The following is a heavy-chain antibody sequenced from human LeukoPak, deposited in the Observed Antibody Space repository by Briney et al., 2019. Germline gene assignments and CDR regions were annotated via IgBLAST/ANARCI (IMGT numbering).Heavy chain of an antibody. J-gene: IGHJ4*02. V-gene: IGHV3-30*02. D-gene: IGHD4-17*01. CDR2: IRYDGSNK. CDR3: ARVDYGDYAGEDY. Sequence: GGSLRLSCAASGFTFSSYGMHWVRQAPGKGLEWVAFIRYDGSNKYYADSVKGRFTISRDNSKNTLYLQMNSLRAEDTAVYYCARVDYGDYAGEDYWGQGTLVTVSS. CDR1: GFTFSSYG.